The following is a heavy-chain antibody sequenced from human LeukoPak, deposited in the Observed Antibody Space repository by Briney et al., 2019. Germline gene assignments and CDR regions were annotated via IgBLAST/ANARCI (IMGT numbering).Heavy chain of an antibody. Sequence: PGGSLRLSCAASGFTFSSYAMSWVRQAPGKGLEWVGHIRSKPDYGTTDYAAFVKGRFTISRDDSKKTLYLQMNSLKTEDTAVYYCATEDPYYYGLGSYFDYWGQGMLVTVSS. CDR2: IRSKPDYGTT. CDR1: GFTFSSYA. V-gene: IGHV3-15*01. D-gene: IGHD3-10*01. J-gene: IGHJ4*02. CDR3: ATEDPYYYGLGSYFDY.